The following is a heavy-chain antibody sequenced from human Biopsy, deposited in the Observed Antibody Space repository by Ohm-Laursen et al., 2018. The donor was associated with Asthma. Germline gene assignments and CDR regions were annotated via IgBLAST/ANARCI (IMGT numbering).Heavy chain of an antibody. Sequence: SDTLSLTCTVSYDSISSGGYWTWIRQPPGKGLEWIGYISHSGSTYFNPSLKSRVTISLDRTKSQFSLKLSSVTAADTALYYCARAQAAQYYYGMDVWGQGTTVIVSS. D-gene: IGHD6-6*01. CDR3: ARAQAAQYYYGMDV. V-gene: IGHV4-30-2*01. CDR2: ISHSGST. J-gene: IGHJ6*02. CDR1: YDSISSGGY.